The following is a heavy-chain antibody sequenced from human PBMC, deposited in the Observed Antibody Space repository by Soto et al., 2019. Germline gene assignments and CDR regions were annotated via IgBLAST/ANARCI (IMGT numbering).Heavy chain of an antibody. Sequence: QVQIQQWGAGVLKPSETLSLTCAVNGGSFSGYIWTWIRQTPGKGLQWIGQINHSGSAVYNPSLKTRVXXXVXXNNRFSLELSSVTAADTVVYFCARGLSSASPYSGGWYYFDSWGQGATVTVSS. CDR2: INHSGSA. D-gene: IGHD3-10*01. CDR3: ARGLSSASPYSGGWYYFDS. CDR1: GGSFSGYI. V-gene: IGHV4-34*01. J-gene: IGHJ4*02.